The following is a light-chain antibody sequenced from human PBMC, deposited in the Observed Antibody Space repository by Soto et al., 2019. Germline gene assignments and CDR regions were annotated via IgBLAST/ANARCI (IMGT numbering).Light chain of an antibody. J-gene: IGKJ5*01. CDR3: QQYNDSFPYT. Sequence: AILMTQSPSSLSASVGDRVTITCRASQGIRNDLAWYQQKPGKAPKLLIYEASTLQSGVPSRFSGSYSGTDFTLTIGSLQPEDFATYYCQQYNDSFPYTFGQGTRLEIK. CDR1: QGIRND. CDR2: EAS. V-gene: IGKV1-6*01.